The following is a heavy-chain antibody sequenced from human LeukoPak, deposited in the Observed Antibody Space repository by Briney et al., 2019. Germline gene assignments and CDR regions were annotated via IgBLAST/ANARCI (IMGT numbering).Heavy chain of an antibody. V-gene: IGHV3-33*07. D-gene: IGHD2-21*02. CDR1: GFTFSSYG. Sequence: TGGSLRLSCAVSGFTFSSYGMYWVRQAPGKGLEWVAFIWFDGSNKYYADFVKGRFTISKDNSENTLYLQMNSLRADDTAVYYCARGTADSYYYYYMDVWGKGTTVTVSS. CDR3: ARGTADSYYYYYMDV. J-gene: IGHJ6*03. CDR2: IWFDGSNK.